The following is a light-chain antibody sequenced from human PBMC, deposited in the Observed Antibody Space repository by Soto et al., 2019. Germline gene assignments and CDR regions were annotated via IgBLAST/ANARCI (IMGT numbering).Light chain of an antibody. CDR2: VGS. Sequence: DVVMTQSPLSLPVTLGQPASISLRSSQRLVYNDGNIYLNWFQQRPGQXPRRLIYVGSRRASGVPDRFSGSGSGTDCTLKISRVEAEDVGVYDCMQALQTPITFGQGTRLEIK. V-gene: IGKV2-30*01. CDR3: MQALQTPIT. CDR1: QRLVYNDGNIY. J-gene: IGKJ5*01.